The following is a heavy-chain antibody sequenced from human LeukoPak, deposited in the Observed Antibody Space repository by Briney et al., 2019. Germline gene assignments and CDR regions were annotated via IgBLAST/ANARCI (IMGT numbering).Heavy chain of an antibody. J-gene: IGHJ4*02. D-gene: IGHD2-15*01. CDR2: IYYSGST. CDR1: GGSFSGYY. Sequence: SETLSLTCAVYGGSFSGYYWGWIRQPPGKGLEWIGMIYYSGSTDYNPSLKSRVTISVDTSKNQFSLKLSSVTAADTAVYYCARATGYCSGGSCHLIDYWGQGTLVTVSS. V-gene: IGHV4-34*01. CDR3: ARATGYCSGGSCHLIDY.